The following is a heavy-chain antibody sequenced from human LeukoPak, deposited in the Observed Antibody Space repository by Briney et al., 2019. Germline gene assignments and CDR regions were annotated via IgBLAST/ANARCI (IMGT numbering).Heavy chain of an antibody. CDR3: ATEDFWSGYYRY. V-gene: IGHV1-24*01. D-gene: IGHD3-3*01. CDR1: RYTLTELS. Sequence: ASVKVSCKVSRYTLTELSMHWVRQAPGKGLEWMGGFDPEDGETIYAQKFQGRVTMTEDTSTDTAYMELSSLRSEDTAVYYCATEDFWSGYYRYWGQGTLVTVSS. CDR2: FDPEDGET. J-gene: IGHJ4*02.